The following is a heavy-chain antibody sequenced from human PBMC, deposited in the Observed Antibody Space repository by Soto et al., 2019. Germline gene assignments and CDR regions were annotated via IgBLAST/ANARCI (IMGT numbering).Heavy chain of an antibody. J-gene: IGHJ5*02. CDR2: IYYSGST. V-gene: IGHV4-39*01. CDR1: GGSINSSSYY. Sequence: SETLSLTCTVSGGSINSSSYYWGWIRQPPGKGLEWIGSIYYSGSTYYNPSLKSRVTISVDTSKNQFSLRLSSETAADTAVYYCASPKIAFYNWFDPWGQGTLVTVSS. CDR3: ASPKIAFYNWFDP. D-gene: IGHD3-3*02.